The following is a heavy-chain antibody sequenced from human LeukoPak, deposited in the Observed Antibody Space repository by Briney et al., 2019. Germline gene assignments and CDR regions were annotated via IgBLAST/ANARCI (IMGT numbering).Heavy chain of an antibody. Sequence: SETLSLTCTVSGGSISSYYWSWIRQPPGKGLEWIGYIYYSGSTYYNPSLKSRVTISVDTSKNQFSLKLSSVTAADTAVYYCARGLYGDYELDYWGQGTLVTVSS. CDR1: GGSISSYY. CDR2: IYYSGST. V-gene: IGHV4-59*08. D-gene: IGHD4-17*01. J-gene: IGHJ4*02. CDR3: ARGLYGDYELDY.